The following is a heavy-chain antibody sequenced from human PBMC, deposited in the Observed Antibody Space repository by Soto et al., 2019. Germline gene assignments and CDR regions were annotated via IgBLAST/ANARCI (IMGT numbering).Heavy chain of an antibody. V-gene: IGHV4-31*03. D-gene: IGHD5-12*01. CDR1: GVSISSGGYY. CDR2: IYHSGRT. Sequence: SETLSLTCTVSGVSISSGGYYWGWIRQHPGKGLEWIGNIYHSGRTYYNPSLKSRVIMSVDTSKNHFSLNLNSVTAADTAMYFCASVIGGGSEYYFDYWGQGTLVTVSS. CDR3: ASVIGGGSEYYFDY. J-gene: IGHJ4*02.